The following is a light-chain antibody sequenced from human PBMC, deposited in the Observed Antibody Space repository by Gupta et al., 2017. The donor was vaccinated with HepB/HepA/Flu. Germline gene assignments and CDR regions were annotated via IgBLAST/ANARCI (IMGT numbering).Light chain of an antibody. CDR3: QQYGSSPPLT. CDR2: GAS. J-gene: IGKJ4*01. V-gene: IGKV3-20*01. CDR1: QSVSSSY. Sequence: EIVLTQSPGTLSLSPGERATLSCRASQSVSSSYLAWYQQKPGQAPSLLIYGASSRATGIPDRLSGSGSGTDFTLTISRLEPEDVAVYYCQQYGSSPPLTFGGGTKVEIK.